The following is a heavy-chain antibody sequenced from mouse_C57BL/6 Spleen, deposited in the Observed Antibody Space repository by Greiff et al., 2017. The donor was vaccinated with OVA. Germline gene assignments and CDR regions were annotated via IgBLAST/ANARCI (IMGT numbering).Heavy chain of an antibody. D-gene: IGHD1-1*01. J-gene: IGHJ4*01. CDR1: GFTFSSYA. Sequence: EVQGVESGEGLVKPGGSLKLSCAASGFTFSSYAMSWVRQTPEKRLEWVAYISSGGDYIYYADTVKGRFTISRDTARNTLYLQMSSLKSEDTAMYYCTRDHGSSSYYAMDYWGQGTSVTVSS. CDR2: ISSGGDYI. CDR3: TRDHGSSSYYAMDY. V-gene: IGHV5-9-1*02.